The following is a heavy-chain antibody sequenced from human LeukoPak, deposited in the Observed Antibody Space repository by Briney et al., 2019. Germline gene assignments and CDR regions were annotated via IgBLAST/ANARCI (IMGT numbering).Heavy chain of an antibody. J-gene: IGHJ4*02. CDR1: GFIFDHFG. V-gene: IGHV3-20*04. D-gene: IGHD2-8*02. CDR3: ARDLKYCTGGMCYFTAVADS. Sequence: RPGGSLRLSCATSGFIFDHFGMNCVRQVPGKGLEWFSGINWDSTSTNYVDSVRGRFTISRDNAKNSLYLQMNSLRVEDTAFYYCARDLKYCTGGMCYFTAVADSWGQGTLVTVSS. CDR2: INWDSTST.